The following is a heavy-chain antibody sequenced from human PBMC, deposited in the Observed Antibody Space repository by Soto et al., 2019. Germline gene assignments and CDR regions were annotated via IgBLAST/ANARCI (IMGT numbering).Heavy chain of an antibody. CDR3: ARRKERSGPNYLDS. CDR1: GYTFINYD. V-gene: IGHV1-8*01. CDR2: MNPSNGNA. J-gene: IGHJ4*02. Sequence: SSVKVSCKASGYTFINYDINWVRQATGQGLEWMGWMNPSNGNAGYAQKFQGRLSMTSNTSISTAYMELSSLRSDDTAVYFCARRKERSGPNYLDSWGQGSLVTVSS. D-gene: IGHD6-25*01.